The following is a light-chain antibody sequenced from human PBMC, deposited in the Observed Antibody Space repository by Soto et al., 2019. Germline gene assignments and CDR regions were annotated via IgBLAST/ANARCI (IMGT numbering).Light chain of an antibody. CDR3: QTWGTGIGV. Sequence: QLVLTQSPSASASLGASVKLTCTLSSGHSSYAIAWHQQQPEKGPRYLMKVHSDGSHSKGDGIPDRFSGSSSGAERYLTISSLQSEDEADYYCQTWGTGIGVFGGGTKLTVL. V-gene: IGLV4-69*01. CDR2: VHSDGSH. J-gene: IGLJ3*02. CDR1: SGHSSYA.